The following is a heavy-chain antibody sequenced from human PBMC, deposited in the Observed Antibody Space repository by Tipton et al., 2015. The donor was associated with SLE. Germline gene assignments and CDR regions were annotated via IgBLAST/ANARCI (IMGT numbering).Heavy chain of an antibody. CDR3: ARTKRGYSGQVFDY. J-gene: IGHJ4*02. Sequence: TLSLTCTVSGGSISSSSYYWGWIRQPPGKGLEWIGSIYYSGSTYYNPSLKSRVTISVDTSKNQFSLKLSSVTAADTAVYYCARTKRGYSGQVFDYWGQGTLVTVSS. CDR2: IYYSGST. V-gene: IGHV4-39*07. D-gene: IGHD5-12*01. CDR1: GGSISSSSYY.